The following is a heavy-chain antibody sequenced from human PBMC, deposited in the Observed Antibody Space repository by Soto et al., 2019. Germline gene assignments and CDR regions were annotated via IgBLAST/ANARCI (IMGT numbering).Heavy chain of an antibody. J-gene: IGHJ3*02. CDR3: ARAGVPRAPRTFDI. V-gene: IGHV4-34*01. CDR2: INHSGST. Sequence: QVQLQQWGAGLLKPSETLSLTCAVYGGSFSGYYWSWIRQPPGKGLEWIGEINHSGSTNYNPSLKSRVTISVDPSKDHFSLKLGSVTAADTAVYYCARAGVPRAPRTFDIWGQGTMVTVSS. D-gene: IGHD3-10*01. CDR1: GGSFSGYY.